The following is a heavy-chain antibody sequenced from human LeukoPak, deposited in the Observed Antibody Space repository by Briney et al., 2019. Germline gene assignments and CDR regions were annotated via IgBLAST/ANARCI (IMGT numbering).Heavy chain of an antibody. J-gene: IGHJ6*02. D-gene: IGHD1-7*01. V-gene: IGHV5-51*01. CDR1: VYSFSSSW. CDR3: ARLRGTSKTYYYVGLDA. Sequence: GESRKISCKCSVYSFSSSWIGWVRQMPGKGLEWMGIIFPGDSDARYSPAFQGQVTISADRSISTVHLQWSRLKASDTAIYYCARLRGTSKTYYYVGLDAWGQGTTVTVSS. CDR2: IFPGDSDA.